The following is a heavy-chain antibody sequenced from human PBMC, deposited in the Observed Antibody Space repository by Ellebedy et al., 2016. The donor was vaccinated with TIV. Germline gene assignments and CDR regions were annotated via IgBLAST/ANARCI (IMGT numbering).Heavy chain of an antibody. CDR2: INPDGSAE. CDR1: GFLISGDW. Sequence: GESLKISCAASGFLISGDWMSWVRQAPGKGQEWVAHINPDGSAEYYVESVKGRFTISRDNAKRSLFLQMNSLRVDDTAVYYCVTWGQSYGRWGQGSLVTISS. V-gene: IGHV3-7*03. CDR3: VTWGQSYGR. J-gene: IGHJ4*02. D-gene: IGHD3-16*01.